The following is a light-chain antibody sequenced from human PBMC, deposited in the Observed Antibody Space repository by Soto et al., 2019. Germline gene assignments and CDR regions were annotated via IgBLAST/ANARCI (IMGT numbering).Light chain of an antibody. CDR3: QQYYSNPQT. Sequence: DIVMTQSPDSLGVCPGERATINCKSSQTVLYSPNNKNYLAWYQQRPGQSPKLLIYWASTRESGVPDRFSGSGSGTDFTLTINSLQAEDVAVYYCQQYYSNPQTFGQGTKVDIK. J-gene: IGKJ1*01. V-gene: IGKV4-1*01. CDR2: WAS. CDR1: QTVLYSPNNKNY.